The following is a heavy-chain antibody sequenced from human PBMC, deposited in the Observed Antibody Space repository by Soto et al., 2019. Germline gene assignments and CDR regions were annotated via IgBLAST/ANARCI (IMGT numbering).Heavy chain of an antibody. CDR2: ISGSSSTI. J-gene: IGHJ4*02. V-gene: IGHV3-48*02. CDR1: GFTFSGSS. CDR3: ARGYGWSHPHRFDY. Sequence: PGGSLRLSCAASGFTFSGSSMNWVRQAPGKGLEWVSYISGSSSTIYYTDSVKGRFTISREKAKNSLYLKMNSLRDEDTAVYYCARGYGWSHPHRFDYWGQGTLVTVSS. D-gene: IGHD6-19*01.